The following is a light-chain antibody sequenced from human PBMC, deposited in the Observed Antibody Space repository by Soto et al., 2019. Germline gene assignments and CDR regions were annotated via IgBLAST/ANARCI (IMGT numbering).Light chain of an antibody. Sequence: QSVLTQPPSVSGSPGQSVTISCTGTSTDFVSYNRVSWYQQPPGTAPKLIIYEASNRPSGVPDRFSGSKSGNTASLTISGLQAAEEVDSSCSLYKSENTYVFGTGTKVTVL. CDR2: EAS. CDR3: SLYKSENTYV. CDR1: STDFVSYNR. J-gene: IGLJ1*01. V-gene: IGLV2-18*01.